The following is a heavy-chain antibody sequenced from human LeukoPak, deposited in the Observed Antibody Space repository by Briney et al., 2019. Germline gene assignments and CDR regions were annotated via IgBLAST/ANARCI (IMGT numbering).Heavy chain of an antibody. D-gene: IGHD6-13*01. CDR3: ARDRTTGYSSSWYVGWFDP. CDR2: IIPIFGTA. CDR1: GGTFSSYA. Sequence: GALVKVSCKASGGTFSSYAISWVRQAPGQGLEWMGGIIPIFGTANYAQKFQGRVTITADKSTSTAYMELSSLRSEDTAVYYCARDRTTGYSSSWYVGWFDPWGQGTLVTVSS. J-gene: IGHJ5*02. V-gene: IGHV1-69*06.